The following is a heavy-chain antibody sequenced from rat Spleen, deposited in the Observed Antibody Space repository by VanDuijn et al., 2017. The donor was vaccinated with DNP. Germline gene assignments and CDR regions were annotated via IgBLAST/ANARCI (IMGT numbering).Heavy chain of an antibody. CDR2: INGAGST. Sequence: EVQLQESGPGLVKPSQSLSLTCSVTGYSITSNYKWSWIRKFPGDKLEWMGYINGAGSTNYNPSLKSRISITRDTSKNHFFLQVNSVTPEDSATYYCAIQLGVFDYWGQGVMVTVSS. V-gene: IGHV3-3*01. CDR1: GYSITSNYK. J-gene: IGHJ2*01. D-gene: IGHD5-1*01. CDR3: AIQLGVFDY.